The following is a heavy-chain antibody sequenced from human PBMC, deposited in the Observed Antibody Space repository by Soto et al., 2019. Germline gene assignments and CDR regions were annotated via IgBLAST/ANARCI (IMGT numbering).Heavy chain of an antibody. CDR3: ARQGYEFWCGYSSGSFDY. V-gene: IGHV4-39*01. CDR2: LYYSGST. J-gene: IGHJ4*02. Sequence: QLQLQETGPGLVKPSETLSLTCTVSGGSISRSSYYWGWIRQPPGKGLEWIGSLYYSGSTYYNPSLKSRVTIPVDTSKYHVSLKLSSVTAANTAVYYGARQGYEFWCGYSSGSFDYWGQGTLVTVT. D-gene: IGHD3-3*01. CDR1: GGSISRSSYY.